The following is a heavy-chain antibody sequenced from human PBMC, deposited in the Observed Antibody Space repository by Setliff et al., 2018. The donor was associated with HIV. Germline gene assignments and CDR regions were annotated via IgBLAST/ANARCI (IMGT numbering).Heavy chain of an antibody. CDR3: ARAHTYSSSSGIDY. Sequence: GGSLRLSCETSGFTFGDFCMNWVRQAPGKGLELVSYINTSGRTKYYADSVKGRFTISRDNAENSLYPQMNSLRAEDTAVYYCARAHTYSSSSGIDYWGQGTLVTVSS. V-gene: IGHV3-48*04. CDR2: INTSGRTK. J-gene: IGHJ4*02. D-gene: IGHD6-6*01. CDR1: GFTFGDFC.